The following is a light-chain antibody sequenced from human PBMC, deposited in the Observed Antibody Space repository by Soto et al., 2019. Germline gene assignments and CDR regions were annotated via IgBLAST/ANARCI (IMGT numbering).Light chain of an antibody. J-gene: IGLJ3*02. V-gene: IGLV1-40*01. CDR3: QSYDSSLSGWV. Sequence: QSVLTQPPSVSGAPGQRVTISCTGSSSNIGAGYDVHWYQQLPGTAPKLLIYGNSNRPSGVPDRFSGSKSGTSASLAITGLQAEEEADYYCQSYDSSLSGWVFCGGTKLTVL. CDR1: SSNIGAGYD. CDR2: GNS.